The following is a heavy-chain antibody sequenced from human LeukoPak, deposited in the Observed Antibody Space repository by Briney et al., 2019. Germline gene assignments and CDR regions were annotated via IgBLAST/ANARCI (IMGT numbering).Heavy chain of an antibody. V-gene: IGHV4-59*08. CDR1: GGSISSYY. Sequence: TASETLSLTCTVSGGSISSYYWSWIRQPPGKGLEWIGYIYYSGSTNYNPSLKSRVTISVDTSKNQFSLKLSSVTAADTAVYYCARQLGYGSGSYKNGPFDYWGQGTLVTVSS. J-gene: IGHJ4*02. CDR2: IYYSGST. CDR3: ARQLGYGSGSYKNGPFDY. D-gene: IGHD3-10*01.